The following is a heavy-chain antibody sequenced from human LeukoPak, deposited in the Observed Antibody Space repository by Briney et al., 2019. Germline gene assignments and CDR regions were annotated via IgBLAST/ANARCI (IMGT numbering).Heavy chain of an antibody. CDR2: ISWNGGSL. J-gene: IGHJ4*02. CDR3: AKGTGRYWTFFDS. CDR1: GFTFDEYA. V-gene: IGHV3-9*01. Sequence: GGCLRLSCAASGFTFDEYAMHWVRQAPGKGLEWVSGISWNGGSLDYVDSVKGRLTISRDNAKNSLYLQMNSLRPEDTALYFCAKGTGRYWTFFDSWGQGTHVIVSS. D-gene: IGHD1-26*01.